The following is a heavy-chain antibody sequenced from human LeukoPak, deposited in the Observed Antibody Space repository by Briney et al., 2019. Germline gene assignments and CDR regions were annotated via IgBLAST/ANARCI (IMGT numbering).Heavy chain of an antibody. CDR3: AKDLAWGLDY. D-gene: IGHD7-27*01. J-gene: IGHJ4*02. Sequence: GGSLRLSCAASGFTFRSYGMSWVRQAPGKGLEWVSAISGNGVGTYYADSVKGRFTISRDNSKNTLYLQMNNLRAEDTAVYYCAKDLAWGLDYWGQGTPVTVSS. CDR1: GFTFRSYG. V-gene: IGHV3-23*01. CDR2: ISGNGVGT.